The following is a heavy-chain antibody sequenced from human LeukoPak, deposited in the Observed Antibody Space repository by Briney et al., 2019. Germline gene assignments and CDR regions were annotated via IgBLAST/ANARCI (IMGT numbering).Heavy chain of an antibody. CDR2: LYSAGST. D-gene: IGHD3-10*01. CDR1: GFTVSSNY. Sequence: GGSLRLSCAASGFTVSSNYMSWVRQAPGKGLEWVSILYSAGSTYYADSVRGRFTISRDSSKNTVCLQMNSLRAEDTAVYYCASGGRGARKYYSDPFHHWGQGTLVTVSS. J-gene: IGHJ4*02. V-gene: IGHV3-53*01. CDR3: ASGGRGARKYYSDPFHH.